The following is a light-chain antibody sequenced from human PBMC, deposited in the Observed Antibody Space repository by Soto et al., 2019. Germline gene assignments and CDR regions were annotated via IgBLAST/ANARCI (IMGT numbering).Light chain of an antibody. Sequence: ILMMLSPATLSVFSGERATLFCRASQSVSSNLAWYQQKPGQAPRLLIYGAYTRAAGVPARFSGSGSGTEFTLTITSLQSEDIALYYCQQYDIWPPITFGQGTRLEIK. J-gene: IGKJ5*01. CDR3: QQYDIWPPIT. V-gene: IGKV3-15*01. CDR2: GAY. CDR1: QSVSSN.